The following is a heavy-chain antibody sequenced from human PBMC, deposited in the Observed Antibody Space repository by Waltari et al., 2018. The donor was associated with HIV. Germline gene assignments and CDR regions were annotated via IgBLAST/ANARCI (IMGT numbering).Heavy chain of an antibody. D-gene: IGHD3-16*01. Sequence: EVQLVESGGGLVQPGGSLRLSCAASGFTVSSNYMSWVRQAPGKGREWVSVIYSGGSTYYADSVKGRFTISRDKSKNTLYLQMNSLRAEDTAVYYCASLRITWFDPWGQGTLVTVSS. CDR2: IYSGGST. CDR3: ASLRITWFDP. J-gene: IGHJ5*02. CDR1: GFTVSSNY. V-gene: IGHV3-66*02.